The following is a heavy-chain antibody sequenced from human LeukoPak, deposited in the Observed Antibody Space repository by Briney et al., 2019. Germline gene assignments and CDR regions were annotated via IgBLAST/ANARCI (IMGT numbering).Heavy chain of an antibody. CDR3: AKEQSSSGFFDY. D-gene: IGHD6-6*01. CDR2: ISGRGDRT. CDR1: GFTFSSYA. Sequence: GGSLRLSCAASGFTFSSYAMSWVRQAPGKGLEGVSAISGRGDRTYYADSVKGRLTISRDNSKNTLYLQMNSLRAEDTAVYYCAKEQSSSGFFDYWGQGTLVTVSS. J-gene: IGHJ4*02. V-gene: IGHV3-23*01.